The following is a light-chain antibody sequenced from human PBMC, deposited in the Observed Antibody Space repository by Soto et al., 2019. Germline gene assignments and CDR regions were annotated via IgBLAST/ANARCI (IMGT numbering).Light chain of an antibody. V-gene: IGKV3-20*01. J-gene: IGKJ1*01. CDR2: AAS. CDR1: QSLRRNF. CDR3: QQYEIAPKT. Sequence: EIVLTQSPGTLSLSPGERATLSSRASQSLRRNFLAWYQQKPGQAPSLLIYAASSRATGIPDRFSGSGSGTDFTLSISRLEPEDFAVYYCQQYEIAPKTFGQGTKVEIK.